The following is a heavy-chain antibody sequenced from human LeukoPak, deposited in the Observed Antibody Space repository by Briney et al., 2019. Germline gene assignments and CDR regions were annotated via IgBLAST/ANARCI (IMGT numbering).Heavy chain of an antibody. Sequence: SQTLSLTCAISGDSVSSNSADWNWIRQSPSRGLKWLGRTYYRSRWYTDYAVSVISRINISPDTSRNQFSLKLDSVTPEDTAVYYCARLDANFADFWGQGTLVTVSS. CDR3: ARLDANFADF. CDR2: TYYRSRWYT. J-gene: IGHJ4*02. D-gene: IGHD1-7*01. CDR1: GDSVSSNSAD. V-gene: IGHV6-1*01.